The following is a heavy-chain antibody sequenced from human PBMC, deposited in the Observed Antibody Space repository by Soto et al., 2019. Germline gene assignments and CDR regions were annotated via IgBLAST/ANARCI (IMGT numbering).Heavy chain of an antibody. CDR3: ARLSVVTYYYGMDV. V-gene: IGHV4-4*02. CDR1: GCPIRISAW. J-gene: IGHJ6*02. CDR2: IYNSGRS. Sequence: PSEALSPTFNSSGCPIRISAWRTWSRQPPGKGLEWIGEIYNSGRSNYNPSLESRVTISVDKSKNQFSLNLSSVTAADTAIYYCARLSVVTYYYGMDVWGQGTTVTVSS. D-gene: IGHD2-15*01.